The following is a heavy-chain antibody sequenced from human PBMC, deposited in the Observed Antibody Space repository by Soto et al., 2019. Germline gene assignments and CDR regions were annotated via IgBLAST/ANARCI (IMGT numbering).Heavy chain of an antibody. D-gene: IGHD6-13*01. Sequence: ASVKGSFKASGYTFTSYGISWVRQAPGQGLEWMGWISAYNGNTNYAQKLQGRVTMTTDTSTSTAYMELRSLRSDDTAVYYCARDSGVYSSSWYDYWGQGTLVNLSS. CDR3: ARDSGVYSSSWYDY. CDR1: GYTFTSYG. J-gene: IGHJ4*02. CDR2: ISAYNGNT. V-gene: IGHV1-18*04.